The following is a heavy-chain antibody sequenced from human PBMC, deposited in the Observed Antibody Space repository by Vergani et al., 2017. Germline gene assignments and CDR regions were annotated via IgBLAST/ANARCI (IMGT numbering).Heavy chain of an antibody. CDR3: ARTRVRDAFDI. J-gene: IGHJ3*02. CDR2: IKQDGSEK. CDR1: GFTFSSYW. V-gene: IGHV3-7*01. Sequence: EVQLVESGGGLVQPGGSLRLSCAASGFTFSSYWMSWVRQAPGKGLEWVANIKQDGSEKYYVVSVKGRFTISRDNAKNSLYLQMNSLRAEDTAVYYCARTRVRDAFDIWGQGTMVTVSS. D-gene: IGHD1-1*01.